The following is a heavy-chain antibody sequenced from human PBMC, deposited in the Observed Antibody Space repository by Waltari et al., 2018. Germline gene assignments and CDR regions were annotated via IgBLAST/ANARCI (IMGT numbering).Heavy chain of an antibody. CDR2: MDWDDDK. D-gene: IGHD7-27*01. V-gene: IGHV2-70*01. CDR1: GFSLSTSGMC. J-gene: IGHJ2*01. Sequence: QVTLRESGPALVKPTQTLTLTCTFSGFSLSTSGMCVSCIRQPPGKALQWLALMDWDDDKYYSTSVKTRLTMSKDTSKTQVVLKITNMDPVDTATYYCARIRSANWGLYFDLWGRGTLVTVSS. CDR3: ARIRSANWGLYFDL.